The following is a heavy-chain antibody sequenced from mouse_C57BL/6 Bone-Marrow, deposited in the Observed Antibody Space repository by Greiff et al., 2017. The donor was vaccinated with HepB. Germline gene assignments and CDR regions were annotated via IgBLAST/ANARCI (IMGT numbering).Heavy chain of an antibody. V-gene: IGHV1-15*01. CDR2: IVPETGGT. D-gene: IGHD2-4*01. Sequence: VQLQQSGAELVRPGASVTLSCKASGYTFTDYEMHWVKQTPVHGLEWIGAIVPETGGTAYNQKFKGKAILTADKSSSTAYMELRSLTSEDSAVYYCTRCDYDRIMDYWGQGTSVTISS. CDR1: GYTFTDYE. CDR3: TRCDYDRIMDY. J-gene: IGHJ4*01.